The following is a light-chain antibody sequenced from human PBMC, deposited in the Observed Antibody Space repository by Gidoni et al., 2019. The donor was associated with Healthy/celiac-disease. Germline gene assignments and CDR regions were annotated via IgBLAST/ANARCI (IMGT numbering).Light chain of an antibody. CDR1: QSVSSSY. V-gene: IGKV3-20*01. CDR2: GAS. Sequence: IVLTQSPGPLSLSPGERATLSCRASQSVSSSYLAWYQQKPGQAPRILIYGASSSATGIPDRCSGSGSGTDFTLTISRLEPEDFAVYYCQQYGSSRSLTFGGGTKVEIK. CDR3: QQYGSSRSLT. J-gene: IGKJ4*01.